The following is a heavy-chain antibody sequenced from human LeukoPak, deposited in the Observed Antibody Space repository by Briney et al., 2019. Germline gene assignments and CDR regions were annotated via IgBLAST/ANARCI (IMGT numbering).Heavy chain of an antibody. D-gene: IGHD6-13*01. CDR1: GYTFTSYG. CDR2: ISADNGDG. Sequence: ASVKVSCKASGYTFTSYGSSWVRQPPGQGLEWMGCISADNGDGNYAQNLQGRITMTTDTSTSTAYMELRSMRSDDSAVYYCARTEIAVAGTGGDYYYYDGMDVWGQGTTVTVSS. V-gene: IGHV1-18*01. CDR3: ARTEIAVAGTGGDYYYYDGMDV. J-gene: IGHJ6*02.